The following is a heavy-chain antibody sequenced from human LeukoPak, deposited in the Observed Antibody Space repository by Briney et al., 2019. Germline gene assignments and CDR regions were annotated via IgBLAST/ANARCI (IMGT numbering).Heavy chain of an antibody. J-gene: IGHJ2*01. Sequence: SVKVSCKASGGTFSSYAISWVRQAPGQGLEWMGRIIPILGIANYAQQFQGRITVTADKSTATAYMELSGLRSDDTAVYYCARGTDQADWYFDLWGRGTLVTVSS. D-gene: IGHD6-19*01. V-gene: IGHV1-69*04. CDR3: ARGTDQADWYFDL. CDR2: IIPILGIA. CDR1: GGTFSSYA.